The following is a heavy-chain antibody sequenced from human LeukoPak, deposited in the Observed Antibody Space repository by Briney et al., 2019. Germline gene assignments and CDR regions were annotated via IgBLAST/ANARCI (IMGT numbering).Heavy chain of an antibody. CDR3: ASTPTSDY. CDR1: GFTVSSNY. D-gene: IGHD2-15*01. V-gene: IGHV3-66*01. CDR2: IYSGGST. Sequence: GGSLRLSCAASGFTVSSNYMSWVRQAPGRGLEWVSVIYSGGSTYYADSVKGRFTISRENSKNTLYLQMNSLRAEDTAVYYCASTPTSDYWGQGTLVTVSS. J-gene: IGHJ4*02.